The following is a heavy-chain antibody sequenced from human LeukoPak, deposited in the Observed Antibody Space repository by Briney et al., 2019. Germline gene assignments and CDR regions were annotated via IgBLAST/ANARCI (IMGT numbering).Heavy chain of an antibody. V-gene: IGHV1-46*01. CDR1: GYTFTSYY. J-gene: IGHJ4*02. CDR2: ISPSGGST. D-gene: IGHD3-9*01. Sequence: ASVKVSCKASGYTFTSYYMHWVRQAPGQGLEWMGIISPSGGSTSYAQKFQGRVTMTGDTSTSTVYMELSSLRSEDTAVYYCARAHDILTGYPDWGQGTLVTVSS. CDR3: ARAHDILTGYPD.